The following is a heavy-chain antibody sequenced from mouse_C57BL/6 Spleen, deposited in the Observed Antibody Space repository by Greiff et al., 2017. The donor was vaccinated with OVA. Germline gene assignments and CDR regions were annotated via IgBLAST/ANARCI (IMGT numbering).Heavy chain of an antibody. CDR1: GYTFTDYN. D-gene: IGHD2-2*01. V-gene: IGHV1-18*01. CDR2: INPNNGGT. J-gene: IGHJ4*01. CDR3: ARVGGYDNYYAMDY. Sequence: VQLKESGPELVKPGASVKIPCKASGYTFTDYNMDWVKQSHGKSLEWIGDINPNNGGTIYNQKFKGKATLTVDKSSSTAYMELRSLTSEDTAVYYCARVGGYDNYYAMDYWGQGTSVTVSS.